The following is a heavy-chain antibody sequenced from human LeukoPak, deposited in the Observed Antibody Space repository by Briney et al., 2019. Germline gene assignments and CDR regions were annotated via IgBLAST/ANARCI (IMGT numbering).Heavy chain of an antibody. CDR2: IKSKTDEGTP. D-gene: IGHD1-14*01. J-gene: IGHJ4*02. V-gene: IGHV3-15*01. CDR1: GFTFTNAW. Sequence: GGSLRLSCAASGFTFTNAWMSWVRQAPGKGLEWLGRIKSKTDEGTPDYAAPVKGRFTISRDDSKNMLYLQMNSLKTDDTAVYYCTTEHTSQPRGLTVDFWGQGTLVTVSS. CDR3: TTEHTSQPRGLTVDF.